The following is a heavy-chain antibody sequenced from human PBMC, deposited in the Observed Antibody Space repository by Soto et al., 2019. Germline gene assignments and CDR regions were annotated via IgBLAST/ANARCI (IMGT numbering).Heavy chain of an antibody. J-gene: IGHJ4*02. CDR2: ISASNGNR. Sequence: QGQLVQSGAEVKWPGASVKVSCKASGYPFNKYSISWVRQAPGQGLEWMGWISASNGNRNYAQKFQGRVTLGTDTSTSTAYMELRNLRSDDTAVYYCTRVNGDFAGDFDYWGQGTLVTVSS. CDR1: GYPFNKYS. V-gene: IGHV1-18*04. CDR3: TRVNGDFAGDFDY. D-gene: IGHD4-17*01.